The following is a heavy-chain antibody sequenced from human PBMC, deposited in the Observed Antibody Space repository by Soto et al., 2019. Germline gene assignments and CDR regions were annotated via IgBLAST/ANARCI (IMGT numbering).Heavy chain of an antibody. Sequence: ITFQESGPALMQPTQTLTLTCAFSGFSLSNSGVGVGWVRQPPGKALEWLALIFSNDDKRYRPSLMSRLTITKGPSKNQERLTMTNIGHVDTATYSGSHMRGSALFGMDVWGQATTVTFSA. CDR1: GFSLSNSGVG. D-gene: IGHD3-10*01. CDR2: IFSNDDK. J-gene: IGHJ6*01. V-gene: IGHV2-5*01. CDR3: SHMRGSALFGMDV.